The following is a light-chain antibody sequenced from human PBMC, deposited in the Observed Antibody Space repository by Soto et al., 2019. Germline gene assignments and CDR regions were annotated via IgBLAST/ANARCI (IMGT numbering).Light chain of an antibody. CDR1: SNDVGSYNL. Sequence: QSALTQPASVSGSPGQSITISCTGTSNDVGSYNLVSWYQQHPDKAPKLIIYEVSKRPSGVSNRFSASKSGNTASLTSSGLQAEDEADYYCCSYTTITTVVFGGGTKVTVL. J-gene: IGLJ2*01. V-gene: IGLV2-23*02. CDR3: CSYTTITTVV. CDR2: EVS.